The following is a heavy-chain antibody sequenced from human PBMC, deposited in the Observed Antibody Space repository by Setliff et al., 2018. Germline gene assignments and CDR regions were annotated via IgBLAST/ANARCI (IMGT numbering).Heavy chain of an antibody. Sequence: PGGSLRLSCAASGFTFNGYAMNWVRQVPGKGLEWVSFIRFDGSNKYYADSVKDRFTVSRDNSKDTLYLQMNSLRLEDTAVYYCAKEYCTGGACFFLHDWGRGTLVTVSS. V-gene: IGHV3-30*02. CDR2: IRFDGSNK. CDR1: GFTFNGYA. D-gene: IGHD2-8*02. CDR3: AKEYCTGGACFFLHD. J-gene: IGHJ4*02.